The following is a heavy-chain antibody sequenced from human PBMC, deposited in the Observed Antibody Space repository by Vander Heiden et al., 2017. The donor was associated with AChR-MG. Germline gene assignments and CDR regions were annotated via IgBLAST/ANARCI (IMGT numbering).Heavy chain of an antibody. CDR2: IIPIFGTA. CDR1: GATFSSYA. D-gene: IGHD2-21*02. Sequence: QVQLVQSGAEVKKPGSSVKVSFKASGATFSSYAISGVRQAAGQGLEWMGGIIPIFGTANDAQKFQGRVTITADKATSTAYMELSSLRSEDTAVYYCARGGTGCDLKYYYYYGMDVWGQGTTGNVA. J-gene: IGHJ6*02. V-gene: IGHV1-69*06. CDR3: ARGGTGCDLKYYYYYGMDV.